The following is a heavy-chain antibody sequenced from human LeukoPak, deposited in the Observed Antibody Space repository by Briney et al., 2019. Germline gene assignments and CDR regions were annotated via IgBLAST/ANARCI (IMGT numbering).Heavy chain of an antibody. D-gene: IGHD5-18*01. Sequence: ASVTVSCKASGYTFTGYYMHWVRQAPGQGLEWMGWINPNSGGTNYAQKFQGRVTMTRDTSISTAYMELSRLRSDDTAVYYCARDLHRYSSYYFDYWGQGTLVTVSS. J-gene: IGHJ4*02. CDR1: GYTFTGYY. CDR3: ARDLHRYSSYYFDY. CDR2: INPNSGGT. V-gene: IGHV1-2*02.